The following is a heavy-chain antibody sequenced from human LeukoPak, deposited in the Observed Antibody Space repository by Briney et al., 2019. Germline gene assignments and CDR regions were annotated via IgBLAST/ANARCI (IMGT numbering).Heavy chain of an antibody. CDR2: INPSGGST. Sequence: ASVKVSCKASGYTFTSYYMHWVRQAPGQGLEWMEIINPSGGSTSYAQKFQGGVTMTRDTSTSTVYMELSSLRSEDTAVYYCARHAITMVRGVTEYYFDYWGQGTLVTVSS. J-gene: IGHJ4*02. V-gene: IGHV1-46*01. CDR3: ARHAITMVRGVTEYYFDY. CDR1: GYTFTSYY. D-gene: IGHD3-10*01.